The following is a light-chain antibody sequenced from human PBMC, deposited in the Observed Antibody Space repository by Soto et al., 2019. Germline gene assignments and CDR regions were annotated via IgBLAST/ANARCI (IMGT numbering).Light chain of an antibody. Sequence: IQLTQSPSSLSASVGDRVTVTCRASQGIGTYLVWYQQKSGKAPQYLIQAASILQSGVPSRFSGSGSGTEFILTINNLQPEDFASYFCLQVYSFPRTFGLGTKVDIK. V-gene: IGKV1-9*01. CDR1: QGIGTY. CDR3: LQVYSFPRT. CDR2: AAS. J-gene: IGKJ1*01.